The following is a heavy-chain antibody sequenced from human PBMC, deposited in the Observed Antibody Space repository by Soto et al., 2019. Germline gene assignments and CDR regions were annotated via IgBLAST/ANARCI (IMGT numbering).Heavy chain of an antibody. Sequence: QVKLVQSGAEVKKPGASVKVSCKTSGYTFTSYHISWVRQAPGQGLEWMGWISAYNTNTNYAQKFQGRVTMTTDTLPSTAYIELRSLRSYVTAVYYCARDTPPSDYWGQGTLVTVSS. CDR2: ISAYNTNT. CDR1: GYTFTSYH. J-gene: IGHJ4*02. CDR3: ARDTPPSDY. V-gene: IGHV1-18*01.